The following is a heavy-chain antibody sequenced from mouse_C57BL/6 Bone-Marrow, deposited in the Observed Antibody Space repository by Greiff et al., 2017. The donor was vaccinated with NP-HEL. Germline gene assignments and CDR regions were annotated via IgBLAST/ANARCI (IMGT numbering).Heavy chain of an antibody. J-gene: IGHJ2*01. CDR1: GFNIKDDY. CDR3: TTYSNFDY. Sequence: EVQLQQSGAELVRPGASVKLSCTASGFNIKDDYMHWVKQRPEQGLEWIGWLDPENGATEYASKFQGKATITADTSSNTAYLQRSSLTSEDTAVYYCTTYSNFDYWGQGTTRTVSS. D-gene: IGHD2-1*01. CDR2: LDPENGAT. V-gene: IGHV14-4*01.